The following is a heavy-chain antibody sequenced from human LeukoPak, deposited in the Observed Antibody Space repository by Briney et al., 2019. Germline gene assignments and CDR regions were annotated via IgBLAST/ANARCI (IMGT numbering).Heavy chain of an antibody. D-gene: IGHD1-1*01. CDR3: GRDWELDY. V-gene: IGHV3-23*01. CDR1: GFTFKNYA. Sequence: EGSLRLSCAASGFTFKNYAMSWVRQAPGKGLEWVSAIGDTNGDTKYADSVKGRFTISRDNSRNTLFLHLNSLRVEDTAIYYCGRDWELDYWGQGTLVTVSS. CDR2: IGDTNGDT. J-gene: IGHJ4*02.